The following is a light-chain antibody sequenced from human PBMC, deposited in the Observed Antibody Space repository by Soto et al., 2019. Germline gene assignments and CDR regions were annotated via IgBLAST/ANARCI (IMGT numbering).Light chain of an antibody. V-gene: IGLV1-40*01. Sequence: QSALTQPPSVSGAPGQRVTISCTEASSNIGAGFDVHWYQLLPGTAPKLLISGNNNRPSGVPDRFSGSKSGTSASLAITGLQAEDEADSYCQSYDSSLSGFVFGTGTKVTVL. CDR1: SSNIGAGFD. J-gene: IGLJ1*01. CDR3: QSYDSSLSGFV. CDR2: GNN.